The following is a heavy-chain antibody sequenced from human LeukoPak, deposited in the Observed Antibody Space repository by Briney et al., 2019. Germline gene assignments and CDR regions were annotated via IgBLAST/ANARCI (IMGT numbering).Heavy chain of an antibody. CDR3: AKGYSEYTSSWFDY. D-gene: IGHD6-13*01. CDR1: GFTFSRIA. V-gene: IGHV3-23*01. CDR2: ISGSGGRDST. J-gene: IGHJ4*02. Sequence: PGGSLTLSCAASGFTFSRIAMSWVRQAPGKGLEWVSDISGSGGRDSTYYADSVKGLFTIYRDKSENTVYLEMKSLRAEDTAVYYCAKGYSEYTSSWFDYWGQGTLVTVSS.